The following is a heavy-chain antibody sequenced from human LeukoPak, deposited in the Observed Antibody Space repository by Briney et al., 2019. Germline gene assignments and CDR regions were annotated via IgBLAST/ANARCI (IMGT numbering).Heavy chain of an antibody. D-gene: IGHD3-9*01. CDR3: ARRRDFDWLGPNNWFDP. CDR1: GGTFSSYA. J-gene: IGHJ5*02. Sequence: SVKVSCKASGGTFSSYAISWVRQAPGQGLEWMGGIIPIFGTANYAQKFQGRVTITADKPTSTAYMELSSLRSEDTAVYYCARRRDFDWLGPNNWFDPWGQGTLVTVSS. CDR2: IIPIFGTA. V-gene: IGHV1-69*06.